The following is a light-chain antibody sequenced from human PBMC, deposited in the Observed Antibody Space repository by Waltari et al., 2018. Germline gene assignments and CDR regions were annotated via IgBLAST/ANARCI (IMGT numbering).Light chain of an antibody. CDR3: SSYTSSSRVV. Sequence: QSALTQPPSVSGSPGQSVTISCTGTSRDVGSYNRVSWYQQPPGTAPKLMIYEVSNRPSGVPDRFSGSKSGNTASLTISGLQAEDEADYYCSSYTSSSRVVFGGGTKLTVL. V-gene: IGLV2-18*02. J-gene: IGLJ2*01. CDR2: EVS. CDR1: SRDVGSYNR.